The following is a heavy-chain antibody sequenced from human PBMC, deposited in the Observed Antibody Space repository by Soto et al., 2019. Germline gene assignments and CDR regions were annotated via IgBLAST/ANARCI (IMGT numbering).Heavy chain of an antibody. CDR2: ISYDGTNN. V-gene: IGHV3-30*18. CDR1: GFTFSSYG. CDR3: AKGDCSGGSCYFSAFDI. J-gene: IGHJ3*02. D-gene: IGHD2-15*01. Sequence: GGSLRLSCAAPGFTFSSYGMHSVRQAPGKGLEWVAVISYDGTNNYYTESVKGRFTISRDNSKNTLFLQMNSLRAEDTAVYFCAKGDCSGGSCYFSAFDIWGQGTMVTVSS.